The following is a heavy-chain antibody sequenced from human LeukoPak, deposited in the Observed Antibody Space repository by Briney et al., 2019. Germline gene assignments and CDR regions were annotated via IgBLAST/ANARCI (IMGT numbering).Heavy chain of an antibody. Sequence: PGRSLRLSCAASGFTFSSYAMHWVRQAPGKGLVWVSRINSDGSSTSYADSVKGRFTISRDNAKNTLYLQMNSLRAEDTAVYYCARSYYDSSALDYWGQGTLVTVSS. CDR1: GFTFSSYA. CDR3: ARSYYDSSALDY. D-gene: IGHD3-22*01. CDR2: INSDGSST. J-gene: IGHJ4*02. V-gene: IGHV3-74*01.